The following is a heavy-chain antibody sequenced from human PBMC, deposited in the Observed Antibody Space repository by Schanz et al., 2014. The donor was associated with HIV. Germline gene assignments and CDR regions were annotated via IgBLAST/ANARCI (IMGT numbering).Heavy chain of an antibody. Sequence: QVQLVESGGGVGQPGRSLRLSCTASGFTFRSYGMHWVRQAPGKGLEWVAVIWHDGSNKYYADSVKGRFTISRDNTKKSVYLQMNSLRVEDTAVYYCARGTVYHYWGQGTLVTVSS. CDR1: GFTFRSYG. J-gene: IGHJ4*02. D-gene: IGHD2-8*01. V-gene: IGHV3-33*08. CDR2: IWHDGSNK. CDR3: ARGTVYHY.